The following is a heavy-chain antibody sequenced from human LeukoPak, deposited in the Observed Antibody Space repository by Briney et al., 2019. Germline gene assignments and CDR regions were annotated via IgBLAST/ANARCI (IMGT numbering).Heavy chain of an antibody. J-gene: IGHJ4*02. CDR3: ARAYYDSSGLDY. Sequence: SETLSLTCTVSGGSFSSSSYYWGWIRQPPGKGLDWIGTIFYSGSTSYNPSLKSRVTISVDTSKNQFYLKLSSVTAADTAVYYCARAYYDSSGLDYWGQGTLVTVSS. V-gene: IGHV4-39*07. CDR2: IFYSGST. D-gene: IGHD3-22*01. CDR1: GGSFSSSSYY.